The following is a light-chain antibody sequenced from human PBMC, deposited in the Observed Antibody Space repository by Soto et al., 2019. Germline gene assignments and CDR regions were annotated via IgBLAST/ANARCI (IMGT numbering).Light chain of an antibody. CDR2: GSF. J-gene: IGKJ5*01. CDR3: QQRSNWPPIT. V-gene: IGKV3-15*01. CDR1: QSVDNN. Sequence: EILMPQSPVTLSAAPGESATLSCRASQSVDNNVAWYQQKPGQAPRLLIVGSFARATGIPARFSGSGSGSEFTLTISGLQSEDFAVYYCQQRSNWPPITFGQGTRLEIK.